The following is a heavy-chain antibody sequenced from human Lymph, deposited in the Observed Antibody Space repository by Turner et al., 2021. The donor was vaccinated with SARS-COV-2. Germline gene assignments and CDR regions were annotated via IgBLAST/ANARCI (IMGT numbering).Heavy chain of an antibody. V-gene: IGHV1-2*02. CDR1: GSTFTGYY. J-gene: IGHJ4*02. CDR2: NNPNSGGT. D-gene: IGHD3-10*01. CDR3: ARSRDLQSMIRGVDPFDY. Sequence: VQLVQAGAEVKNPGASVHVCCHASGSTFTGYYMHWVRQAPGQGLEGMGWNNPNSGGTNYPQKFQGRVTMTRDTSISRAYMELSRLRSDDTAVYYCARSRDLQSMIRGVDPFDYWGQGTLVTVSS.